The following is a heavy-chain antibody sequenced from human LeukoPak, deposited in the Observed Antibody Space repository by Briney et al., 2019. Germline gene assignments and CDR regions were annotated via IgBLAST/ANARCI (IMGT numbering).Heavy chain of an antibody. CDR3: ARGARRDGYNGIWLFDY. J-gene: IGHJ4*02. CDR1: GFTLSSYG. D-gene: IGHD5-24*01. CDR2: ISYDGSNK. V-gene: IGHV3-30*03. Sequence: PGGSLRLSCAASGFTLSSYGMHWVRQAPGKGLEWVAVISYDGSNKYYADSVKGRFTISRDNSKNTLYLQMNSLRAEDTAVYYCARGARRDGYNGIWLFDYWGQGTLVTVSS.